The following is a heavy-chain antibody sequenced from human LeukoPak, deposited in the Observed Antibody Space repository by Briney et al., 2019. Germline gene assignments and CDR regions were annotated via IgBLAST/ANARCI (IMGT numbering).Heavy chain of an antibody. V-gene: IGHV3-15*01. CDR1: GFTFSNAW. D-gene: IGHD1-14*01. Sequence: GGSLRLSCAASGFTFSNAWMSWVRQAPGKGLEWVGRIKSKTDGGTTDYAAPVKGRFTISRDDSKSTLYLQLNSLKIEDTAVYYCTTDPNHPDAFDIWGQGTTVTVSS. J-gene: IGHJ3*02. CDR2: IKSKTDGGTT. CDR3: TTDPNHPDAFDI.